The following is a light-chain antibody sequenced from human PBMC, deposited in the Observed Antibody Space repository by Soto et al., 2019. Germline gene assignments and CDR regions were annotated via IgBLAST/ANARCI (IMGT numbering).Light chain of an antibody. CDR1: QSISSW. V-gene: IGKV1-5*01. Sequence: DIQMTQSPSTLSASVGDRVTITCRASQSISSWLAWYQQKPGKAPKVLIYDASSLESGVPSRFGASGSGTKFTLTISSLQPEDFATHYCHHYNCYSAFTFGHGAKLEIK. CDR3: HHYNCYSAFT. J-gene: IGKJ2*01. CDR2: DAS.